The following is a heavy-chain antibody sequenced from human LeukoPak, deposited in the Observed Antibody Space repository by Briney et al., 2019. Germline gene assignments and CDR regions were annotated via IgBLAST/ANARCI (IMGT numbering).Heavy chain of an antibody. CDR2: IYTSGST. D-gene: IGHD6-13*01. V-gene: IGHV4-4*07. Sequence: SETLSLTCTVSGGSISSYYWSWIRQPAGKGLEWIGRIYTSGSTNYNPSLKSRVTMSVDTSKNQFSLKLSSVTAADTAVYYCARVATIAAAGTGGVGLRDYWGQGTLVTVSS. CDR3: ARVATIAAAGTGGVGLRDY. CDR1: GGSISSYY. J-gene: IGHJ4*02.